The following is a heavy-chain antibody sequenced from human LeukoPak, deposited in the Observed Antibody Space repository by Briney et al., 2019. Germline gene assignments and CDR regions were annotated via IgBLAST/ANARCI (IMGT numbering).Heavy chain of an antibody. V-gene: IGHV3-15*04. D-gene: IGHD4-17*01. J-gene: IGHJ4*02. CDR3: ATYGPGRKFDY. CDR1: GFTFSDDW. Sequence: GGSHGLSCAASGFTFSDDWMSWVRQIPGKGREWVGRIESKTDGGTTDYGVRVEGRFTISRDDSTNTLYLQMNSLRAEDTAVYYCATYGPGRKFDYWGQGILVTVSS. CDR2: IESKTDGGTT.